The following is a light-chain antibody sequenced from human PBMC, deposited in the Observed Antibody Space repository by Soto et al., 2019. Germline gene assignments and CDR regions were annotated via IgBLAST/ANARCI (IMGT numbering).Light chain of an antibody. V-gene: IGLV2-11*01. CDR1: SSDVGGYNY. J-gene: IGLJ2*01. Sequence: QSALTQPRSVSXXPGQSVTISCTGTSSDVGGYNYVSWYQQHPGKAPKLIIYDVSKRPSGVPDRFSGSKSGNTASLTIYGLQAEDDADYYCCSYAGSYTFLVFGGGTKLTVL. CDR3: CSYAGSYTFLV. CDR2: DVS.